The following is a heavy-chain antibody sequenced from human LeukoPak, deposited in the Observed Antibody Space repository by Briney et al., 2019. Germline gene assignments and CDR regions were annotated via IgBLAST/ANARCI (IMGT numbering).Heavy chain of an antibody. J-gene: IGHJ4*02. Sequence: GESLKISCKGSGYSFTSYWIGWVRQMPGKGLEWMGIIYPGDSDTSYSPSFQGQVTISADKSISTAYLQWSSLKASDTAMYYCARYYGSGSYYKGALNYWGQGTLVTVSS. CDR1: GYSFTSYW. D-gene: IGHD3-10*01. CDR2: IYPGDSDT. CDR3: ARYYGSGSYYKGALNY. V-gene: IGHV5-51*01.